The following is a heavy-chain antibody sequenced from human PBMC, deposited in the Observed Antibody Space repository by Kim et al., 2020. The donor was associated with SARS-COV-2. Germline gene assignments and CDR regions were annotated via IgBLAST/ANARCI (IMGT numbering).Heavy chain of an antibody. V-gene: IGHV3-23*01. Sequence: GGSLRLSCAASGFTFSSYAMSWVRQAPGKGLEWVSAISGSGGSTYYADSVKGRFTISRDNSKNTLYLQMNSLRAEDTAVYYCAKGTRIYYYYGMDVWGQGTTVTVSS. D-gene: IGHD2-15*01. CDR1: GFTFSSYA. J-gene: IGHJ6*02. CDR3: AKGTRIYYYYGMDV. CDR2: ISGSGGST.